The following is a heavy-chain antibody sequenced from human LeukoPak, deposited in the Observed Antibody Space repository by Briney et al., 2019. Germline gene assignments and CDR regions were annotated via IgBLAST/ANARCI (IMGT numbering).Heavy chain of an antibody. D-gene: IGHD3-10*01. J-gene: IGHJ4*02. CDR2: IKEDGSET. V-gene: IGHV3-7*03. CDR1: GFIFTNYF. CDR3: EAYGSV. Sequence: GGSLRLSCAASGFIFTNYFMSWVRQAPGKGLEWVANIKEDGSETYYVDSVKGRFTISRDNDKNTLYLQMNSLRAEDAAVYYCEAYGSVWGQGTLVIVSS.